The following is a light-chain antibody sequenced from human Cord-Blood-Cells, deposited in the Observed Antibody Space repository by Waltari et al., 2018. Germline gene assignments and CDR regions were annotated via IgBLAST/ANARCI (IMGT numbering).Light chain of an antibody. CDR2: GAS. CDR1: QSLSSSY. V-gene: IGKV3-20*01. CDR3: QQYGSSPALT. J-gene: IGKJ4*01. Sequence: EIVLTQSPGTLSLSPGARATLSCRASQSLSSSYLAWYQQKPGQAPRLLIYGASSSATGIPDRFSGSGSGTDFTLTISRLEPEDFAVYYCQQYGSSPALTFGGGTKGEIK.